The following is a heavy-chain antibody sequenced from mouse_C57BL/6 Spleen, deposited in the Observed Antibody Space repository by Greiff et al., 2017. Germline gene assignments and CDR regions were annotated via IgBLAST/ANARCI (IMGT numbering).Heavy chain of an antibody. CDR3: ARDAAYYYGSSGSFDV. CDR1: GFTFSDFY. CDR2: SRNKANDYTT. J-gene: IGHJ1*03. D-gene: IGHD1-1*01. Sequence: VKLVESGGGLVQSGRSLRLSCATSGFTFSDFYMEWVRPAPGQGLEWIAASRNKANDYTTEYSASVKGRFIVSRDTSHSILYLQMNALRAEDTAIYYCARDAAYYYGSSGSFDVWGTGTTVTVSS. V-gene: IGHV7-1*01.